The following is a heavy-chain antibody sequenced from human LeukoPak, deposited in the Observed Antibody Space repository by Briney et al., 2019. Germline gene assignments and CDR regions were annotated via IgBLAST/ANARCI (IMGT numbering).Heavy chain of an antibody. V-gene: IGHV1-69*05. CDR1: GGTFSSYA. CDR2: IIPIFGTA. Sequence: ASVKVSCKASGGTFSSYAISWVRQAPGQGLEWMGRIIPIFGTANYAQKFQGRVTITTDESTSTAYMELSSLRSEDTAVYYCAGGGYYDSSGLNWFDPWGQGTLVTVSS. J-gene: IGHJ5*02. CDR3: AGGGYYDSSGLNWFDP. D-gene: IGHD3-22*01.